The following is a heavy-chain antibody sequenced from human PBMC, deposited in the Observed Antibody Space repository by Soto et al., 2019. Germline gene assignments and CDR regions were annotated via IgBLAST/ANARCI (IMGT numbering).Heavy chain of an antibody. D-gene: IGHD3-3*01. CDR1: GGSISSYY. CDR2: IYYSGST. CDR3: ARDSRTNYDFWD. V-gene: IGHV4-59*01. J-gene: IGHJ4*02. Sequence: SETLSLTCTVSGGSISSYYWSWIRQPPGKGLEWIGYIYYSGSTNYNPSLKSRVTISVDTSKNQFSLKLSSVTAADTAVYYCARDSRTNYDFWDWGQGTLVTVSS.